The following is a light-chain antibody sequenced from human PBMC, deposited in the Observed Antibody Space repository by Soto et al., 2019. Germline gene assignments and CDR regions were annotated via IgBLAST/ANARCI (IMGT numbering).Light chain of an antibody. CDR3: CSYAGAFTYV. CDR1: SSDIGGYSY. Sequence: QSVLTQPRSVSGSPGHSVTISCTGTSSDIGGYSYVSWYQQHPGKAPKLLISDVSKRPSGVPDRFSGSKFGNTASLTISGLQAEDEADYYCCSYAGAFTYVFGGGTQLTVL. V-gene: IGLV2-11*01. J-gene: IGLJ7*01. CDR2: DVS.